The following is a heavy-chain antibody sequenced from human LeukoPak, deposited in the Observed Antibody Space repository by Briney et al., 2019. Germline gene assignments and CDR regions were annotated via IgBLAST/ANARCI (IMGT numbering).Heavy chain of an antibody. Sequence: ASVKVSCKASGYTFTGYYMHWVRQAPGQGLEWMGWINPNSGGTNYAQKFQGRVTMTRDTSISTSYMELSRLRSDDTAVYYCARETVYSSSPGWGQRTLVTVSS. CDR2: INPNSGGT. CDR1: GYTFTGYY. V-gene: IGHV1-2*02. D-gene: IGHD6-13*01. CDR3: ARETVYSSSPG. J-gene: IGHJ4*02.